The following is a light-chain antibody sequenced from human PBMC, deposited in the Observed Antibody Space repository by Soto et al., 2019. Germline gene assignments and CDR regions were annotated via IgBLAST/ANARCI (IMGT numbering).Light chain of an antibody. CDR2: GAS. V-gene: IGKV3-20*01. Sequence: EIVLTHSPGTLSLSPGERATLSCSASQNVDSNYLAWYQQKPGQAPRIIIFGASGRATGIPDRFSGSGSGTDFTLTISRLGPEDFAVYYCQQYGSLSWTFGQGTKVDIK. J-gene: IGKJ1*01. CDR1: QNVDSNY. CDR3: QQYGSLSWT.